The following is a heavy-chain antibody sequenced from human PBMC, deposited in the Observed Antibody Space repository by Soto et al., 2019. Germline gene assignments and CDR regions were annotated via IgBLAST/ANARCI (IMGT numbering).Heavy chain of an antibody. V-gene: IGHV4-59*01. CDR1: GVSISSYY. CDR3: PREGGYSSSWYYFDY. CDR2: IYYSGST. J-gene: IGHJ4*02. Sequence: SETLSLTCTVSGVSISSYYWSCIRQPPGKGLEWIGYIYYSGSTNYNPSLKSRVTISVDTSKNQFSLKLSSVTAADTAVYYCPREGGYSSSWYYFDYWGQGTLVTVSS. D-gene: IGHD6-13*01.